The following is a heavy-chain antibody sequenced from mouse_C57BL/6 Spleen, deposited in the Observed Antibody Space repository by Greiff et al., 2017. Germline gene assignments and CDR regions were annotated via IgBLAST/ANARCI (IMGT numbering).Heavy chain of an antibody. CDR2: IDPEDGDT. J-gene: IGHJ2*01. V-gene: IGHV14-1*01. Sequence: EVKLMESGAELVRPGASVKLSCTASGFNIKDYYMHWVKQRPEQGLEWIGRIDPEDGDTEYAPKFHGKATMTADTSSNTAYLQLSSLTSEDTAVYYCTTWAYYSNLKSFDYWGQGTTLTVSS. CDR1: GFNIKDYY. CDR3: TTWAYYSNLKSFDY. D-gene: IGHD2-5*01.